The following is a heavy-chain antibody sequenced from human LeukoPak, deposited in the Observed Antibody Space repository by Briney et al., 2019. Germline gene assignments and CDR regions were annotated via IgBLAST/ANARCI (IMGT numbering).Heavy chain of an antibody. J-gene: IGHJ4*02. CDR3: ARLPRWDIVVVPAAIVDY. CDR1: GGSISSSSYH. Sequence: PSETLSLTCTVSGGSISSSSYHWGWIRQPTGKGLEWIGSIYYSGSTYYNPSLKSRVTISVDTSKNQFSLKLSSVTAADTAVYYCARLPRWDIVVVPAAIVDYWGQGTLVIVSS. CDR2: IYYSGST. V-gene: IGHV4-39*01. D-gene: IGHD2-2*02.